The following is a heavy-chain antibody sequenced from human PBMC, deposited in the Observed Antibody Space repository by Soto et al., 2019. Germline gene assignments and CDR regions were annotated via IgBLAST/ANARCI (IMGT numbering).Heavy chain of an antibody. CDR2: IYSGDSDT. J-gene: IGHJ6*02. CDR1: GYSFTSYW. Sequence: PGESLKISCKDSGYSFTSYWIRWVRQMPGKGLEWMGIIYSGDSDTRYSPSFQGQVTISADKSISTAYLQWSSLKASDTAMYYCARARLESGSWSHYYYYGMDVWGQGTTVTVSS. CDR3: ARARLESGSWSHYYYYGMDV. V-gene: IGHV5-51*01. D-gene: IGHD3-3*01.